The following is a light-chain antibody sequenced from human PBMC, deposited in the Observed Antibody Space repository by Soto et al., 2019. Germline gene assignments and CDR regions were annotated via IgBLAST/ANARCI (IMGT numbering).Light chain of an antibody. CDR2: WAS. CDR3: QQYSAYPLT. CDR1: ENIYGY. J-gene: IGKJ4*01. V-gene: IGKV1-5*03. Sequence: DIQLTQSPSILSASVGDRVTITCRASENIYGYLAWYQQKPGEAPKLLIYWASTLVSGVPSRFTGGESGTEFTFTISDLQPDDFATYFCQQYSAYPLTFGGVTKVDVK.